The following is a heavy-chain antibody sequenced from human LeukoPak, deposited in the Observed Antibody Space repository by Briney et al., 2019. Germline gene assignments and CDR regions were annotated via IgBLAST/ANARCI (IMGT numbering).Heavy chain of an antibody. V-gene: IGHV1-2*06. J-gene: IGHJ4*02. CDR3: AREDFWSGYYYFDY. CDR1: GYSLTGYY. Sequence: ASVKVSCKASGYSLTGYYMHWVRQAPGQGLEWMGRINPNSGGTNYAQKFQGRVTMTRDTSISTAYMELSRLRSDDTAVYYCAREDFWSGYYYFDYWGQGTLVTVSS. CDR2: INPNSGGT. D-gene: IGHD3-3*01.